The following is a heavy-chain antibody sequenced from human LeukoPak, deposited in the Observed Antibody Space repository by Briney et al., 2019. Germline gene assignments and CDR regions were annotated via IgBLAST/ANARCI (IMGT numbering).Heavy chain of an antibody. Sequence: GKSLRLPCAASGFTFSTYGMHWARQAPGKGLEWVAVASHDGSNKYHAYSVKGRFTISRDNSKNTLYLQMNSLRAEDTAVYYCAKDQRYYYDSSAYYGSDFQLWGQGTLVSVSS. CDR3: AKDQRYYYDSSAYYGSDFQL. CDR2: ASHDGSNK. CDR1: GFTFSTYG. D-gene: IGHD3-22*01. V-gene: IGHV3-30*18. J-gene: IGHJ1*01.